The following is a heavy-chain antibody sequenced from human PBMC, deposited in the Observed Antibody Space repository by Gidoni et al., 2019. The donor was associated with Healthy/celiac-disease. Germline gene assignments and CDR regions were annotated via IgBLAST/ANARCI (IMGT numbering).Heavy chain of an antibody. CDR1: GFTFSSYW. CDR3: ARVHLCGVLDY. J-gene: IGHJ4*02. V-gene: IGHV3-7*01. Sequence: EVQLVESGGGLVQPGGALRLSCAAAGFTFSSYWMSWVGRAPGKGLEWVANIKQEGSEKDYVDSVKGRFTISRDNAKTSLYLQMNSLRAEDTAVYSCARVHLCGVLDYWGQGTLVTVSS. D-gene: IGHD2-2*01. CDR2: IKQEGSEK.